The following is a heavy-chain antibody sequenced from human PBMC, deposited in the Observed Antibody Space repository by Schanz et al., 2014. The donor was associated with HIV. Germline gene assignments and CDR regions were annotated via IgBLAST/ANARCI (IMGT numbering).Heavy chain of an antibody. CDR3: AISRLLWFGELFDN. CDR1: GYTFTSYY. CDR2: IIPIFGTA. J-gene: IGHJ4*02. Sequence: QVQLVQSGAEVKKPGASVKVSCKASGYTFTSYYMHWVRQAPGQGLEWMGGIIPIFGTANYAQKFQGRVTMTRDTSTGTAYMELRSLRADDTAVYFCAISRLLWFGELFDNWGQGTLVTVSS. V-gene: IGHV1-2*02. D-gene: IGHD3-10*01.